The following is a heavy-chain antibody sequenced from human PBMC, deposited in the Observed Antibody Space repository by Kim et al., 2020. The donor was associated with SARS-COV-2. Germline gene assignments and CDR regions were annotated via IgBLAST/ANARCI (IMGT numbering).Heavy chain of an antibody. Sequence: GGSLRLSCAASGFTFSGSAMHWVRQASGKGLEWVGRIRSKANSYATAYAASVKGRFTISRDDSKNTAYLQMNSLKTEDTAVYYCTNFCSSTSCPPGLEYWGQGTLVTVSS. CDR2: IRSKANSYAT. J-gene: IGHJ4*02. CDR3: TNFCSSTSCPPGLEY. V-gene: IGHV3-73*01. CDR1: GFTFSGSA. D-gene: IGHD2-2*01.